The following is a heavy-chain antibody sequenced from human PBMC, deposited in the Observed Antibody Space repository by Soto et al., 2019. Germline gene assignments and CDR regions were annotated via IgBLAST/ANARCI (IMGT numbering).Heavy chain of an antibody. CDR1: VFTFRNYA. Sequence: GGSLRLSCASSVFTFRNYAMTCARQSPGKGLEWVSSLLRSGSSAYYADSVRGRFTISSDTSANSLYLQMDNLRAEDTAIYYCAKDAISGDGIWLMDSLGQGTVVNVSS. CDR2: LLRSGSSA. V-gene: IGHV3-23*01. J-gene: IGHJ5*02. D-gene: IGHD4-17*01. CDR3: AKDAISGDGIWLMDS.